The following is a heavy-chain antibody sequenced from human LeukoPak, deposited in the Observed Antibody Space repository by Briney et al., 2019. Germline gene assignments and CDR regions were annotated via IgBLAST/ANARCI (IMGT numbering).Heavy chain of an antibody. CDR2: IYYSGST. V-gene: IGHV4-59*08. Sequence: PSETLSLTWTVSGGSISSYYWSWIRQPPGKGLEWIGYIYYSGSTNYNPSLKSRVTISVDTSKNQFSLKLSSVTAADTAVYYCARVKANGYPQLYYYYGMDVWGQGTTVTVSS. CDR1: GGSISSYY. CDR3: ARVKANGYPQLYYYYGMDV. J-gene: IGHJ6*02. D-gene: IGHD5-18*01.